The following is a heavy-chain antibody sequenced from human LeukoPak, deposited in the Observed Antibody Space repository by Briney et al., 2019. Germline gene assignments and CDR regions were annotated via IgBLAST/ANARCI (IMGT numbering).Heavy chain of an antibody. CDR3: ARDQNGDLDY. Sequence: GGSLRLSCEASGFTFSSSWMHWVRQPPGKGLVWVSRINSDGNSTSYADSVKDRFTISRDNAKNTLYLQMNSLRAEDMAVYYCARDQNGDLDYWGQGTLVTVSS. J-gene: IGHJ4*02. CDR2: INSDGNST. CDR1: GFTFSSSW. V-gene: IGHV3-74*01. D-gene: IGHD4-17*01.